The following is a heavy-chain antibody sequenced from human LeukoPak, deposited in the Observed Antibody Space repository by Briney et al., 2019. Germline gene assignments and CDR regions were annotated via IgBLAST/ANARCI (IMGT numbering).Heavy chain of an antibody. CDR3: GTGIAVAGTGDSTGWFDP. CDR2: INPSGGST. V-gene: IGHV1-46*01. J-gene: IGHJ5*02. CDR1: GYTFTSYY. Sequence: GASVKVSCKASGYTFTSYYMHWVRQAPGQGLEWMGIINPSGGSTSYAQKFQGRVTMTRDTSTSTVYMELSSLRSEDTAVYYCGTGIAVAGTGDSTGWFDPWGQGTLVTVS. D-gene: IGHD6-19*01.